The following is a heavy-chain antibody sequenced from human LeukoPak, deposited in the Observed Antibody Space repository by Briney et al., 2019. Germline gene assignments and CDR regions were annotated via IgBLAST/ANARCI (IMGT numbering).Heavy chain of an antibody. CDR1: GYTFISYG. Sequence: ASVKVSCKASGYTFISYGISWVRQAIGQGLEWMGWISAHNGNTDYAQKLQGRVTMTTDTSTSTAYMELRSLRSDDTAVYYCARVGIQLWLLDYWGQGTLVTVSS. V-gene: IGHV1-18*01. J-gene: IGHJ4*02. CDR3: ARVGIQLWLLDY. D-gene: IGHD5-18*01. CDR2: ISAHNGNT.